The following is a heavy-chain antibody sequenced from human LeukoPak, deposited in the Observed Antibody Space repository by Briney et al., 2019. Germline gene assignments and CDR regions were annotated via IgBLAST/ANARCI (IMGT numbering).Heavy chain of an antibody. J-gene: IGHJ4*02. CDR2: IYYSGST. CDR3: ASGSYYFDY. V-gene: IGHV4-59*08. CDR1: GGSIRSYY. Sequence: PSETLSPTCTVSGGSIRSYYWSWMRQPPGKGLEWIGYIYYSGSTKYNPSLKSRATISVDTSKNQFSLKLSSVTAADTAVYYCASGSYYFDYWGQGTLVTVSS. D-gene: IGHD1-26*01.